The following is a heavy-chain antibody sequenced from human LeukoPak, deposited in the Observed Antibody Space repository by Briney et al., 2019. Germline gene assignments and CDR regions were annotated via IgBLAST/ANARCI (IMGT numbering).Heavy chain of an antibody. V-gene: IGHV1-8*01. CDR3: AGERGQYSSSSGWFDP. J-gene: IGHJ5*02. Sequence: ASVKVSCKASGYTFTSYAINWVRQATGQGLEWMGWMNPNSGNTGYAQKFQGRVTMTRNTSISTAYMELSSLRSEDTAVYYCAGERGQYSSSSGWFDPWGQGTLVTVSS. CDR2: MNPNSGNT. CDR1: GYTFTSYA. D-gene: IGHD6-6*01.